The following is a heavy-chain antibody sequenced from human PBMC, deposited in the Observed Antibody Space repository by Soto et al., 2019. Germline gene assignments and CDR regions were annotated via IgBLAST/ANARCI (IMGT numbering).Heavy chain of an antibody. V-gene: IGHV4-34*01. D-gene: IGHD2-15*01. CDR3: ARGSGMVAIPGEMEDVKYDY. CDR2: INESGST. CDR1: GQSFSGHS. J-gene: IGHJ4*02. Sequence: QVQLQQWGAGLVKPSETLSLSCAVYGQSFSGHSWAWIRQPPGKGLEWIGEINESGSTYYNPSLKSRVTISTDTSQNQFPLTLSSVSAADTGASFCARGSGMVAIPGEMEDVKYDYWGQGTLVNVSS.